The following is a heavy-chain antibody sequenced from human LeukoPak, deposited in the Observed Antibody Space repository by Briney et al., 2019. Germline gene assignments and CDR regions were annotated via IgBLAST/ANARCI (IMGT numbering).Heavy chain of an antibody. Sequence: SETLSLTCTVSGYSISSGYYWGWIRQPPGKGLEWIGSIYHSGSTNYNPSLKSRVTISVDTSKNQFSLKLSSVTAADTAVYYCARGWFGELLIAYWGQGTLVTVSS. CDR2: IYHSGST. J-gene: IGHJ4*02. CDR1: GYSISSGYY. V-gene: IGHV4-38-2*02. D-gene: IGHD3-10*01. CDR3: ARGWFGELLIAY.